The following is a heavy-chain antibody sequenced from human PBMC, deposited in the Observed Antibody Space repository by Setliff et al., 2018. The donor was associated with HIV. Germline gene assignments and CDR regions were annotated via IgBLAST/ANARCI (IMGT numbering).Heavy chain of an antibody. CDR3: ARVVFSSWYGDAYFDY. J-gene: IGHJ4*02. Sequence: GASVKVSCKASGYTFTNYYIHWVRQAPGQGLDWMGIINPTVGSTTYAQKFQGRVTMTRDTSTSTVYVELSRLTAEDTAVYYCARVVFSSWYGDAYFDYWGQGTLVTVSS. CDR1: GYTFTNYY. D-gene: IGHD6-13*01. V-gene: IGHV1-46*01. CDR2: INPTVGST.